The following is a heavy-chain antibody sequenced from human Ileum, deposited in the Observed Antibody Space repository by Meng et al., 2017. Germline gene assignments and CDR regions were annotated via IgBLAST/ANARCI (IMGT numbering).Heavy chain of an antibody. Sequence: QVQPQESGPGRVEPSETLSLTWPACGGSIESNNWWTWIRQPPGQGLEWIGEVYHSGSTHYNPSLQSRVTISIDNSKNRFSLSLNSVTAADTAIYYCARADYVRYFDLWGRGTLVTVFS. V-gene: IGHV4-4*02. CDR3: ARADYVRYFDL. D-gene: IGHD3-10*02. CDR1: GGSIESNNW. CDR2: VYHSGST. J-gene: IGHJ2*01.